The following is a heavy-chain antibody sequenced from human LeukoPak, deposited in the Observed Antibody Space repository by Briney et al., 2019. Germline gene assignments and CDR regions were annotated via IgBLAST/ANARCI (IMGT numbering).Heavy chain of an antibody. J-gene: IGHJ4*02. CDR1: GYTFTSYG. CDR3: ARGSPDIVVVVAARWYFDY. V-gene: IGHV1-18*01. Sequence: EASVKLSFKASGYTFTSYGISWVRQAPGQGLELMGCISVYNGNTNYAQKLQGRVTMTTDTSTSTAYMELRSLRSDDTAVYYCARGSPDIVVVVAARWYFDYWGQGTLVTVSS. D-gene: IGHD2-15*01. CDR2: ISVYNGNT.